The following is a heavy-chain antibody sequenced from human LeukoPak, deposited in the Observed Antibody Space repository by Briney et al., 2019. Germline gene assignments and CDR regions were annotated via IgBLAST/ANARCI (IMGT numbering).Heavy chain of an antibody. J-gene: IGHJ5*02. CDR3: ARGGVTTSWFDP. V-gene: IGHV4-30-2*01. D-gene: IGHD4-17*01. CDR1: GGSLSSGGYS. Sequence: SETLSLTCAVSGGSLSSGGYSWRWIRHPPGKGLECIGYIYHSGSTYYNPSLKSRVTISVDRSKNQFSLKLSSVTAADTAVYYCARGGVTTSWFDPWGQGTLVTVSS. CDR2: IYHSGST.